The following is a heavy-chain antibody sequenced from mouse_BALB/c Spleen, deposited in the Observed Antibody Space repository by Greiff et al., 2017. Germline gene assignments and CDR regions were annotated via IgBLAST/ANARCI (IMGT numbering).Heavy chain of an antibody. CDR3: ARSGTTAIYYYAMDY. V-gene: IGHV5-17*02. J-gene: IGHJ4*01. D-gene: IGHD1-2*01. CDR2: ISSGSSTI. Sequence: EVKVVESGGGLVQPGGSRKLSCAASGFTFSSFGMHWVRQAPEKGLEWVAYISSGSSTIYYADTVKGRFTISRDNPKNTLFLQMTSLRSEDTAMYYCARSGTTAIYYYAMDYWGQGTSVTVSS. CDR1: GFTFSSFG.